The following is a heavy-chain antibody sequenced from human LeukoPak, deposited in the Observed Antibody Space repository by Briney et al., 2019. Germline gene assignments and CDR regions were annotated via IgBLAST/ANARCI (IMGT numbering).Heavy chain of an antibody. V-gene: IGHV4-39*01. CDR2: VYYSGST. CDR3: ARLYCSGGSCSRFDP. D-gene: IGHD2-15*01. Sequence: SETLSLTCSVSGDSISSTSNSWGWIRQPPGKGLEWIGTVYYSGSTFYNPSLKSRVTISEDTSKNQFSLRLSSVTAADTAVYYCARLYCSGGSCSRFDPWGQGTLVTVSS. J-gene: IGHJ5*02. CDR1: GDSISSTSNS.